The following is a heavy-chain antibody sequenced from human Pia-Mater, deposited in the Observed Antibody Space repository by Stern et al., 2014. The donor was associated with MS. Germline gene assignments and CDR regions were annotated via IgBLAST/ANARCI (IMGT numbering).Heavy chain of an antibody. D-gene: IGHD1-14*01. CDR2: IYPGDSET. J-gene: IGHJ4*02. V-gene: IGHV5-51*01. Sequence: EVQLVESRAELIRPGECLKISGKGSGFKFSIDWGAWVGQMPGKGLEWMGSIYPGDSETRYRPPFQGQGTMSADKATSNAYLQGSTLNASDTAMYFCARQTTAWASDVWGPGTLVTVSS. CDR3: ARQTTAWASDV. CDR1: GFKFSIDW.